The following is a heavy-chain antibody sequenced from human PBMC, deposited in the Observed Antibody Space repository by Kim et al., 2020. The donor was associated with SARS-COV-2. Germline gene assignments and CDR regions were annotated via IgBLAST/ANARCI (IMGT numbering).Heavy chain of an antibody. J-gene: IGHJ4*02. Sequence: GGSLRLSCAASGFTFSDYFMSWIRQAPGKGLEWVSYISHSGSAIYYADSVKGRFTISRDNAKNSLYLQMNSLRAEDTAVYYCARDRYYYYDSNTYYYDYWGQGTLVTVSS. CDR1: GFTFSDYF. D-gene: IGHD3-22*01. CDR3: ARDRYYYYDSNTYYYDY. V-gene: IGHV3-11*01. CDR2: ISHSGSAI.